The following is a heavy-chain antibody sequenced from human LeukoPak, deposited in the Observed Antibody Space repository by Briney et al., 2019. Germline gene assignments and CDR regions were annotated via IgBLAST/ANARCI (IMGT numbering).Heavy chain of an antibody. CDR2: IYYSGST. Sequence: PSETLSLTCTVSGGSFSRYYWSWIRQPPGKGLEWIGYIYYSGSTNYNPSLKSRVTISVDTSKNQFSLKLSSVTAADTAVYYCARECTGCWFDPWGQGTLVTVSS. CDR1: GGSFSRYY. V-gene: IGHV4-59*01. CDR3: ARECTGCWFDP. J-gene: IGHJ5*02. D-gene: IGHD3-10*02.